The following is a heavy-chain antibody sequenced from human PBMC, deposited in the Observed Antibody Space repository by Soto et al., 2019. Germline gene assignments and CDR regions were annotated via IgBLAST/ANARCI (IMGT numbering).Heavy chain of an antibody. CDR1: GFTVSSNY. Sequence: EVQLVETGGGLIQPGGSLRLSCAASGFTVSSNYMSWVRQAPGKGLEWVSVIYSGGSTYYADSVKGRFTISRDNSKNTLYLQMTSLRAEDTAVYYCARVSSSWGWFDPWGQGTLVTVSS. CDR3: ARVSSSWGWFDP. V-gene: IGHV3-53*02. CDR2: IYSGGST. D-gene: IGHD6-13*01. J-gene: IGHJ5*02.